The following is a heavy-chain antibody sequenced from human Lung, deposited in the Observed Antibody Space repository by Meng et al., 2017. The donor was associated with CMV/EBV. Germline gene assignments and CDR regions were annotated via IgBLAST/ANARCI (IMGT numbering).Heavy chain of an antibody. CDR1: GGTFSSYA. CDR2: IIPVFAIA. D-gene: IGHD2-2*02. V-gene: IGHV1-69*05. J-gene: IGHJ6*02. CDR3: ARDRTGDCSSTSCYNYYYYYGMDV. Sequence: SXXVSXKASGGTFSSYAFSWVRQAPGQGLEWMGGIIPVFAIANYAQKFQGRITITTDESTSTAYMELSSLRSEDTAVYYCARDRTGDCSSTSCYNYYYYYGMDVWXQETTVTVSS.